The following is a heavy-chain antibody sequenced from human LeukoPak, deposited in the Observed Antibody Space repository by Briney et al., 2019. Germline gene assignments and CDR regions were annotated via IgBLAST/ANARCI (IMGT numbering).Heavy chain of an antibody. CDR1: GLTFSSFA. D-gene: IGHD3-22*01. J-gene: IGHJ3*01. CDR2: ISGSGSTT. CDR3: AKGGRWDYYDSSH. V-gene: IGHV3-23*01. Sequence: GGSLRLSCAASGLTFSSFAMTWVRQAPGKGREWVSGISGSGSTTYYADSVKGRFTVSRDNSKNTLYLQMNSLRVEDTAIYYCAKGGRWDYYDSSHWGQGTMVTVSS.